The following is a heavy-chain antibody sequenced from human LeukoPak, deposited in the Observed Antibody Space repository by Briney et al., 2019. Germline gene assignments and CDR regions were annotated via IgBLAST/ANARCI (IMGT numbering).Heavy chain of an antibody. Sequence: GGSLRLSCAASGFTFSDYFMSWIRQAPGKGLEWLSYISSSGSSIHYADSVKGRFTISRDNAKNSLYLRMDSPRAEDTAVYYCATEGSVGDTTYGFLDYWGQGILVTVSS. J-gene: IGHJ4*02. CDR3: ATEGSVGDTTYGFLDY. D-gene: IGHD1-26*01. CDR2: ISSSGSSI. V-gene: IGHV3-11*01. CDR1: GFTFSDYF.